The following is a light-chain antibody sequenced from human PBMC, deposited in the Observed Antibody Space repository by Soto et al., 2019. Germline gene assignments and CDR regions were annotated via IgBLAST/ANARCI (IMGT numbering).Light chain of an antibody. CDR3: QQYNKWPPWT. CDR2: GAS. J-gene: IGKJ1*01. V-gene: IGKV3-15*01. CDR1: QSVSSN. Sequence: EIVMTQSPATLSVSPGERATLSCRASQSVSSNLAWYQQKPGQAPRLLIYGASTRATGIPARFSGSGSGTACTLIIGSLQSEDFAVYYCQQYNKWPPWTFGQGTKVEIK.